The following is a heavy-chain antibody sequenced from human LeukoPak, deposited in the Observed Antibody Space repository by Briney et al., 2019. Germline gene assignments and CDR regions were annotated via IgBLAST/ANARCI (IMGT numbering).Heavy chain of an antibody. V-gene: IGHV3-74*01. CDR2: INPDGSIT. CDR1: GFTLSGYW. J-gene: IGHJ5*02. Sequence: GGSLRLSCAASGFTLSGYWIHWVRQAPGKGLVWVARINPDGSITSYADSVKGRFTISRDNSKNTLYLQMNSLRAEDTAVYYCAKVRDYSNWGHWFDPWGQGTLVTVSS. D-gene: IGHD4-11*01. CDR3: AKVRDYSNWGHWFDP.